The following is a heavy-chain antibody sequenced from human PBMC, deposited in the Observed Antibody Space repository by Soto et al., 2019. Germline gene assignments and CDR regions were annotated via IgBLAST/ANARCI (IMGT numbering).Heavy chain of an antibody. CDR3: ARVKTSGYHNWFDP. V-gene: IGHV1-18*01. J-gene: IGHJ5*02. CDR1: GGTVSSYA. D-gene: IGHD3-22*01. CDR2: ISAYNGNT. Sequence: ASVKVSCKASGGTVSSYAISWVRQATGQGLEWMGWISAYNGNTNYAQKLQGRVTMTTDTSTSTAYMELRSLRSDDTAVYYCARVKTSGYHNWFDPWGQGTLVTVSS.